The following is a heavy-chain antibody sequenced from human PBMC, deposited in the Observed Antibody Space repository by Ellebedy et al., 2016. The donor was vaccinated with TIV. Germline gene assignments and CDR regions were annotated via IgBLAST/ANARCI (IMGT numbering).Heavy chain of an antibody. Sequence: GESLKISCAASGFTFSSYAMSWVRQAPGKGLEWVSAISGSGGSTYYADSVKGRFTISRDISENTLYLQMNSLRADDTAVYYCARGSGTVVTSVYWGQGTLVTVSS. D-gene: IGHD4-23*01. V-gene: IGHV3-23*01. CDR2: ISGSGGST. CDR1: GFTFSSYA. CDR3: ARGSGTVVTSVY. J-gene: IGHJ4*02.